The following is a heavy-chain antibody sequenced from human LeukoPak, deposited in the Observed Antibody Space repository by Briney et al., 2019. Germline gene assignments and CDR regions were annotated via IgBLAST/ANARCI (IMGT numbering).Heavy chain of an antibody. D-gene: IGHD2-15*01. CDR3: ARGGRYFDY. J-gene: IGHJ4*02. CDR1: GGSTSSSSYY. Sequence: PSETLSLTCTVSGGSTSSSSYYWGWIRQPPGKGLEWIGSIYYSGSTYYNPSLESRVTISVDTSKNQFSLKLSSVTAADTAVYYCARGGRYFDYWGQGTLVTVSS. V-gene: IGHV4-39*01. CDR2: IYYSGST.